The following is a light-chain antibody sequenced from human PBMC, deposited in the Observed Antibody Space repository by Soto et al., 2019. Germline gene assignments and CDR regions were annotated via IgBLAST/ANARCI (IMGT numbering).Light chain of an antibody. J-gene: IGKJ1*01. CDR1: QSVSSY. CDR2: DAS. CDR3: QQRSNWPPT. V-gene: IGKV3-11*01. Sequence: EIVLTQSPGTLSLSPGERATLSCGASQSVSSYLAWYQQKPGQAPRLLIYDASNRATGIPARFSGSGSGTDFTLTISSLEPEDFALYYCQQRSNWPPTIGQGTKVEIK.